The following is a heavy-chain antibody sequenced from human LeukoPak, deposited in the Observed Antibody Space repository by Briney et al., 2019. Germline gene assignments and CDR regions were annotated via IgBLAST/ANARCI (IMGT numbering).Heavy chain of an antibody. CDR2: IRSKAYGGTT. CDR1: GFTFGDYA. V-gene: IGHV3-49*04. CDR3: TREGRGSDAFDY. Sequence: GGSLRLSCTASGFTFGDYAMSWVRQAPGKGLEWVGFIRSKAYGGTTEYAASVKGRFTISRDDSKSIAYLQMNSLKSEDRAVYYCTREGRGSDAFDYWGQGTLVTVSS. J-gene: IGHJ4*02. D-gene: IGHD3-16*01.